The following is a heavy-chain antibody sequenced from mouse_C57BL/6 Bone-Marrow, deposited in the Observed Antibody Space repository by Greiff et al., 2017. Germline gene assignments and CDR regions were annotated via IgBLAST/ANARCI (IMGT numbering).Heavy chain of an antibody. D-gene: IGHD2-12*01. CDR3: ARLRPLYYYAMDY. CDR2: IHPNSGST. J-gene: IGHJ4*01. CDR1: GYTFTSYW. V-gene: IGHV1-64*01. Sequence: QVQLKQPGAELVKPGASVKLSCKASGYTFTSYWMHWVKQRPGQGLEWIGMIHPNSGSTNYNEKFKSKATLTVDKSSSTAYMQLSSLTSEDSAVXYCARLRPLYYYAMDYWGQGTSVTVSS.